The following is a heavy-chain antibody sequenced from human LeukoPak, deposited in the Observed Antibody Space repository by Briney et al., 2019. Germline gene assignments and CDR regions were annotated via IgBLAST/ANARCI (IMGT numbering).Heavy chain of an antibody. CDR3: ARDNSVGDNAWWFDP. V-gene: IGHV1-18*01. D-gene: IGHD1-26*01. CDR1: GYTFTSYG. Sequence: ASVKVSCKASGYTFTSYGISWVRQAPGQGLEWMGWISAYNGNTNYAQKLQGRVTMTTDTSTSTAYMELRSLRSEDTAVYYCARDNSVGDNAWWFDPWGQGTLVTVSS. CDR2: ISAYNGNT. J-gene: IGHJ5*02.